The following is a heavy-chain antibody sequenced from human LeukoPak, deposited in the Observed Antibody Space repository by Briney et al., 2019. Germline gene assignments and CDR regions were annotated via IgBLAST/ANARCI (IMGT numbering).Heavy chain of an antibody. Sequence: GASVKVSCKASGYTFTGYYMHWVRQAPEQGLEWMGWINPNSGGTNYAQKFQGRVTMTRDTSISTAYMELSRLRSDDTAVYYCARACTSCYKLYAFDIWGQGTMVTVSS. CDR1: GYTFTGYY. J-gene: IGHJ3*02. CDR2: INPNSGGT. D-gene: IGHD2-2*02. V-gene: IGHV1-2*02. CDR3: ARACTSCYKLYAFDI.